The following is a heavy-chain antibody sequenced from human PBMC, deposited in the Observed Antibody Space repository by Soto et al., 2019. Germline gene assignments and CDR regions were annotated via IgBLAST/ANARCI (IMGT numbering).Heavy chain of an antibody. J-gene: IGHJ4*02. CDR3: ARHWLLDF. D-gene: IGHD3-10*01. Sequence: QVQLVQSGAEVKTPGASVKLSYKASGYTITDYSMHWVRQAPGQRPEWMGWITGDNGDTKYSQKFQGRVTITRDTTASTAYMDLSSLRSEDTAVYYCARHWLLDFWGQGALVTVSS. CDR2: ITGDNGDT. CDR1: GYTITDYS. V-gene: IGHV1-3*01.